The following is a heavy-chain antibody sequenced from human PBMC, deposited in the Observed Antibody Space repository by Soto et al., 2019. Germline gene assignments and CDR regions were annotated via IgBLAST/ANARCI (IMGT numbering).Heavy chain of an antibody. CDR1: VLTFISCS. V-gene: IGHV3-48*02. Sequence: PGWSLRLSCASSVLTFISCSMNWVRQAPGKGLEWVSFISGSGDTKYYADSVKGRFTISRDNVKNSLYLQMSSLRDEDTAVYYCAKYCSNAVCFDYCGRGTLVTVSS. J-gene: IGHJ4*02. CDR3: AKYCSNAVCFDY. CDR2: ISGSGDTK. D-gene: IGHD2-8*01.